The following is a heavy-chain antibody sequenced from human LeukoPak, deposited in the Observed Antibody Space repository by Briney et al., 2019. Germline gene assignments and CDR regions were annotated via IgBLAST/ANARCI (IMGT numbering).Heavy chain of an antibody. CDR2: IYYSGST. CDR1: GGSISSYY. J-gene: IGHJ5*02. Sequence: TTSETLSLTCTVSGGSISSYYWSWIRQPPGKGLEWIGYIYYSGSTNYNPSLKSRVTISVDTSKNQFSLKLSSVTAEDTAVYYCARGTALLYSGSYYGWFDPWGQGTLVTVSS. CDR3: ARGTALLYSGSYYGWFDP. D-gene: IGHD1-26*01. V-gene: IGHV4-59*01.